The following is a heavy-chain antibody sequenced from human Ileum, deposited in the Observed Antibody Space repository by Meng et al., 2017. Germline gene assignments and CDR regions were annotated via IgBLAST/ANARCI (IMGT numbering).Heavy chain of an antibody. Sequence: EVQQCEVGGGLLKPGESLFLSCAGSGFTFIPAWTGWVRQAPGQGLEWVGRGTSTAEGGSTDYVAPVKGRFVISRDDSKTTLYLQMYIPNTDDTAVYHCVTVRDRNTWSFNYWGQGTLVTVSS. D-gene: IGHD6-13*01. CDR1: GFTFIPAW. CDR3: VTVRDRNTWSFNY. V-gene: IGHV3-15*01. CDR2: GTSTAEGGST. J-gene: IGHJ4*02.